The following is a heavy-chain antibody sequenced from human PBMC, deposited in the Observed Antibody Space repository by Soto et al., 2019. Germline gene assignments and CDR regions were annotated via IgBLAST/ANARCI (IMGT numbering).Heavy chain of an antibody. V-gene: IGHV1-46*03. Sequence: QVQLVQSGAEVKKPGASVKVSCKASGYTFTSYYMHWVRQAPGQGLEWMGIINPSGGSTSYAQKFQGRVTMTRDTSTSTVYMELSSLRSEDTAVYYCAREEGDYGDYDAFDIWGQGTMVTVSS. CDR2: INPSGGST. D-gene: IGHD4-17*01. CDR3: AREEGDYGDYDAFDI. CDR1: GYTFTSYY. J-gene: IGHJ3*02.